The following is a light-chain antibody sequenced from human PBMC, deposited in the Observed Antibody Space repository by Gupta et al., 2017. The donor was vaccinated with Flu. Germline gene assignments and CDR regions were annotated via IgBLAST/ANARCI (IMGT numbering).Light chain of an antibody. CDR1: QGFNSN. Sequence: GRATLSCRARQGFNSNLAWDPQKPGQAPRLLIYAASSRATGIPARFSGSGSGTEFNLTISSLQSDDFAVYYCQQHKNWPPLTFGGGTKVEIK. J-gene: IGKJ4*01. CDR2: AAS. CDR3: QQHKNWPPLT. V-gene: IGKV3-15*01.